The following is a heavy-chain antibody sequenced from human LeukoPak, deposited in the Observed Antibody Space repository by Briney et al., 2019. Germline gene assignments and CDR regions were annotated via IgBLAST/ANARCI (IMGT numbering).Heavy chain of an antibody. J-gene: IGHJ3*02. Sequence: GGSLRLSCAASGFTFSSYTMAWVRQTPGKGLEWVSVINGGADITKYADSVKGRFTISRDNSKNTLYLQMNSLRAEDTAVYYCAKEVQVERRKDGFDIWGQGTMVTVSS. CDR2: INGGADIT. CDR3: AKEVQVERRKDGFDI. CDR1: GFTFSSYT. V-gene: IGHV3-23*01. D-gene: IGHD1-1*01.